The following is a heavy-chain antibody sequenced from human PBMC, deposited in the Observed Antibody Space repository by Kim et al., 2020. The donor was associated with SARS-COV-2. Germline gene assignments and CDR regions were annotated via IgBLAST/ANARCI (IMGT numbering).Heavy chain of an antibody. CDR2: ISYSGRT. Sequence: SETLSLTCTVSGGSISSNDYYWVRLRQPTGQGLEWIGSISYSGRTYYNPYLQSRVTIYADTYQIQITLNLSSATDADTGDYYRPCWIFVVVFIHPYVHY. J-gene: IGHJ6*03. V-gene: IGHV4-39*01. CDR1: GGSISSNDYY. D-gene: IGHD3-3*01. CDR3: PCWIFVVVFIHPYVHY.